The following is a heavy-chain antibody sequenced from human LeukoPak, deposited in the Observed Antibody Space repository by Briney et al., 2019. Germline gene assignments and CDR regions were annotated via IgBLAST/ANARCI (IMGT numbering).Heavy chain of an antibody. J-gene: IGHJ5*02. D-gene: IGHD3-10*01. V-gene: IGHV2-70*01. CDR3: ARSLVRGVLNWFDP. CDR2: IDWDDDK. CDR1: GFSLGTSGRC. Sequence: SGPGLLKPPQPLTLTFTFSGFSLGTSGRCVSWIRQPPGKDLQWLAHIDWDDDKYYTTSLKTRLTISQDTSKNQVVLTMANMDPVDTATYYCARSLVRGVLNWFDPWGQGTLVTVSS.